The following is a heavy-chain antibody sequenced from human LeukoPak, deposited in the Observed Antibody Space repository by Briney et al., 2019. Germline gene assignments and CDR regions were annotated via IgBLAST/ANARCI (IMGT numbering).Heavy chain of an antibody. CDR3: ATWDPNFYYMDV. Sequence: GGSLRLSCAASGFIFSSYAMSWVRQAPGKGLEWVSTISGSGGSTYYADSVKGRFTISRDNSKKTMYLQMNSLRVDDTAKYFCATWDPNFYYMDVWGKGTTVTVSS. CDR1: GFIFSSYA. V-gene: IGHV3-23*01. J-gene: IGHJ6*03. CDR2: ISGSGGST. D-gene: IGHD1-26*01.